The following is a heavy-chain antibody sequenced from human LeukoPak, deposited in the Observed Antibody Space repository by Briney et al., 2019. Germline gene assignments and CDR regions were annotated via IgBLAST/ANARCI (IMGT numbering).Heavy chain of an antibody. Sequence: PGGSLRLSCAPSGFSVSHNYMSWVRQAPGKGLQWVSLINTGGSTYYADSVKSRFTISRDNAKNSLYLQMNSLRAEDTAVYYCAKEGSFDYWGQGTLVTVSS. J-gene: IGHJ4*02. CDR3: AKEGSFDY. CDR2: INTGGST. CDR1: GFSVSHNY. V-gene: IGHV3-53*01.